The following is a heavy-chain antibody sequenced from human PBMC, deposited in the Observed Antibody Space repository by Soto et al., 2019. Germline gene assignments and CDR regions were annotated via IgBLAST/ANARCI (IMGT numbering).Heavy chain of an antibody. CDR3: ARKNYFSRGSLYYCALDF. CDR2: IYRSGNA. Sequence: SETLSLTCTVSGGSISSGGYYGSWIRQLPGKGLEWMGYIYRSGNAYYNPSLESRLTISVDTSKNQFSLKLSSVTAADTAVYYCARKNYFSRGSLYYCALDFCCHGPTLTVS. D-gene: IGHD3-3*01. J-gene: IGHJ6*02. CDR1: GGSISSGGYY. V-gene: IGHV4-31*03.